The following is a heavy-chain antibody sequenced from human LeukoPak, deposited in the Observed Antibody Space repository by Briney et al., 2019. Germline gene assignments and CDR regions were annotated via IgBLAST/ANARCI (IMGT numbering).Heavy chain of an antibody. V-gene: IGHV3-30*18. D-gene: IGHD3-22*01. J-gene: IGHJ4*01. CDR2: ISYDGSNQ. Sequence: GGSLRLSCAASEFTFSSYGMHWVRQAPGKGLEWVAVISYDGSNQYYADTVKGRFTISRDNSKNTLYLQMNSLRAEDTAVYYCAKDRLGALYYYDSSGYYRFVYWGQGTLVTVSS. CDR3: AKDRLGALYYYDSSGYYRFVY. CDR1: EFTFSSYG.